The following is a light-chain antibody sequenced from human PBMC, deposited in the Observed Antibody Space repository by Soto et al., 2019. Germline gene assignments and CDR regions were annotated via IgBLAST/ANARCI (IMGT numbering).Light chain of an antibody. Sequence: QSVLTQPPSASGAPGQTVTISCSGSSSNIGSHTVNWCQHLPGTAPKLLIYSNTQRPLGVPVRFSGSKSGTSASLAISGLQSEDEAEYYCAAWDDRLYVFGTGTKVTVL. CDR2: SNT. CDR1: SSNIGSHT. J-gene: IGLJ1*01. CDR3: AAWDDRLYV. V-gene: IGLV1-44*01.